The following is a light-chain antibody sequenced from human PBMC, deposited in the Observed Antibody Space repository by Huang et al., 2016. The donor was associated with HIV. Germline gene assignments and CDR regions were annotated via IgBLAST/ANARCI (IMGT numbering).Light chain of an antibody. V-gene: IGKV3-20*01. CDR2: GAT. CDR3: QQYGNSPLT. CDR1: QRVSTDY. Sequence: ETVLTQSPGILSLSPGERATHSCRASQRVSTDYLAWYQQKPGQAPRLLIHGATVRATGIPDRFSGSGSGTDFTLTINRLEPEDFALYYCQQYGNSPLTFGGGTEVEIK. J-gene: IGKJ4*01.